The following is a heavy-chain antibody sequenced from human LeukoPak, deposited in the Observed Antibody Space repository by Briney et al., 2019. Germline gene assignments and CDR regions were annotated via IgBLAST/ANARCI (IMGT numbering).Heavy chain of an antibody. CDR2: INHSGST. V-gene: IGHV4-34*01. CDR3: AREGSRDFWSGPVYYFDY. CDR1: GGSFSGYY. D-gene: IGHD3-3*01. J-gene: IGHJ4*02. Sequence: SETLSLTCAVYGGSFSGYYWSWIRQPPGKGLEWIGEINHSGSTNYNPSLKSRVTISVDTSKNQFSLRLSSVTAADTAVYYCAREGSRDFWSGPVYYFDYWGQGTLVTVSS.